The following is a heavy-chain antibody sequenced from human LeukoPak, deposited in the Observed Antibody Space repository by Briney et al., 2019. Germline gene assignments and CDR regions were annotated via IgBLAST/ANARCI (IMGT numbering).Heavy chain of an antibody. CDR2: ISGSGGST. D-gene: IGHD6-19*01. CDR1: GFTFSSYA. Sequence: PGGSLRLSCAASGFTFSSYAMSWVRQAPGKGLEWVSAISGSGGSTYYADSVKGRFTISRDNSKNTLYLQMNSLRAEDTAVYYCATCSGWYQLGCDYFDYWGQGTLVTVSS. CDR3: ATCSGWYQLGCDYFDY. J-gene: IGHJ4*02. V-gene: IGHV3-23*01.